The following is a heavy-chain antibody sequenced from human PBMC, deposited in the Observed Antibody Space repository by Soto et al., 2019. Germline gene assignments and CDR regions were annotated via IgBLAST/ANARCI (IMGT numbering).Heavy chain of an antibody. Sequence: EVQLLESGGGLVQPGGSLRLSCAASGFTFSSYAMSWVRQAPGKGLEWVSSISSSSSYIFYADSVKGRFTISRDNAKNSLYLQMNSLRAEDTAVYYCARDREGVGAGLFWGQGTMVTVSS. CDR1: GFTFSSYA. D-gene: IGHD1-26*01. J-gene: IGHJ3*01. CDR2: ISSSSSYI. CDR3: ARDREGVGAGLF. V-gene: IGHV3-21*01.